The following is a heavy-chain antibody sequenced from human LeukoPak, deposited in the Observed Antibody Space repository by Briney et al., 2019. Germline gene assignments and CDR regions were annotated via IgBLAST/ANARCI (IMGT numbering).Heavy chain of an antibody. CDR1: GGSISSHY. V-gene: IGHV4-59*11. CDR3: ARGVVVPAAIAAGYYYYMDV. Sequence: PETLSLTCTVSGGSISSHYWSWIRQPPGKGLEWIGYIYYSGSTNYNPSLKSRVTISVDTSKNQFSLKLSSVTAADTAVYYCARGVVVPAAIAAGYYYYMDVWGKGTTVTVSS. CDR2: IYYSGST. D-gene: IGHD2-2*02. J-gene: IGHJ6*03.